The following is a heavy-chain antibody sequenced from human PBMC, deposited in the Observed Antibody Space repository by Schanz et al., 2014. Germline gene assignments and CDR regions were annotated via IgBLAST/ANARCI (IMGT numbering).Heavy chain of an antibody. Sequence: QVQLVQSGAEVKNPGASVKVSCKASGYTFTGYFMHWVRQAPGQGLEWMGRINPNSGGTNYAQQFQGRVTMTRDTSSSTVYMQLSSLTSDDTAIYYCARVTTGYDSWGQGTLVTVSS. V-gene: IGHV1-2*06. J-gene: IGHJ4*02. D-gene: IGHD5-12*01. CDR2: INPNSGGT. CDR1: GYTFTGYF. CDR3: ARVTTGYDS.